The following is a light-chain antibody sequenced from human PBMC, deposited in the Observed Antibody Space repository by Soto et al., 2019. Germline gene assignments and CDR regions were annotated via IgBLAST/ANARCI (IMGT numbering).Light chain of an antibody. J-gene: IGKJ3*01. CDR2: AAS. V-gene: IGKV1-27*01. Sequence: DIQMTQSPSSLSASVGDRVTITCRASQGISNYLAWYQQKPGKVPKLLIYAASTLQSGVPSRFSGSGSGTDFTLTINSLQPEDVSTYYCQKYNSALFTFGPGTKVDIK. CDR3: QKYNSALFT. CDR1: QGISNY.